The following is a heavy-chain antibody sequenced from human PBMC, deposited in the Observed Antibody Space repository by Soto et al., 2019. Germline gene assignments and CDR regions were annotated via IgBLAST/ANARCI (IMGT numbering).Heavy chain of an antibody. Sequence: EVHLVESGGGLAQPGGSLRLSCAASGFTFSDYGVSWVRQAPGKGLEWISYISSGRDTIYYADSVKGRFTISRDDAKETLSIQMNSLRDEDTAVYYCTRVSRTWEDDYWGRGTLVTVSS. CDR3: TRVSRTWEDDY. V-gene: IGHV3-48*02. CDR2: ISSGRDTI. J-gene: IGHJ4*02. CDR1: GFTFSDYG. D-gene: IGHD1-26*01.